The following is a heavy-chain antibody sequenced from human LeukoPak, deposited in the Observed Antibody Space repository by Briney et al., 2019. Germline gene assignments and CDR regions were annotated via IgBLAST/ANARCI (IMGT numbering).Heavy chain of an antibody. CDR2: IWYDGNNK. Sequence: GGSLRLSCAASGFTFSSYGMHWVRQAPGKGLEWVALIWYDGNNKYYADSVKGRFTISRDNSENTLYLQLNSLRAEDTAVYYCARQHCSGGDCYFFDWGQGTLVTVSS. CDR1: GFTFSSYG. V-gene: IGHV3-33*01. CDR3: ARQHCSGGDCYFFD. D-gene: IGHD2-15*01. J-gene: IGHJ4*02.